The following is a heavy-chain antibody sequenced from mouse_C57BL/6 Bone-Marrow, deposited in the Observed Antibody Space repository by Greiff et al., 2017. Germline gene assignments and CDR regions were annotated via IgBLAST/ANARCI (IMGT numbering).Heavy chain of an antibody. CDR1: GYAFTNYL. CDR3: ERGGYYGNNYCAMDY. D-gene: IGHD2-1*01. CDR2: INPGSGGT. Sequence: QVHVKQSGAELVRPGTSVKVSCKASGYAFTNYLIEWVKQRPGQGLEWIGVINPGSGGTNYNEKFKGKATLTADKSSSTAYMQLSSLTSEDSAVYFCERGGYYGNNYCAMDYWGQGTSVTVSS. V-gene: IGHV1-54*01. J-gene: IGHJ4*01.